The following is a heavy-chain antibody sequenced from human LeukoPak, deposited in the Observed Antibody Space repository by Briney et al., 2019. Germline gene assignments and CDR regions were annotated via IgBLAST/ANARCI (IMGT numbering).Heavy chain of an antibody. Sequence: SETLSLSCAASGYSISSGYYCGCIRQPPGKGLEWIGSIYHSGSTYYNPSLKSRLTISVDTSKNQFSLKLSSVTAADTAVYYCASRGYDGHFDYWGQGTLVTV. CDR2: IYHSGST. D-gene: IGHD5-12*01. CDR1: GYSISSGYY. CDR3: ASRGYDGHFDY. V-gene: IGHV4-38-2*01. J-gene: IGHJ4*02.